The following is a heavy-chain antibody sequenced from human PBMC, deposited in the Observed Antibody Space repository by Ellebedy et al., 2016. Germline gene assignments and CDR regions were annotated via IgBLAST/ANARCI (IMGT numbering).Heavy chain of an antibody. V-gene: IGHV3-23*01. CDR3: ARVPNSSGWYQPD. Sequence: GGSLRLSCAASGFTFSSYAMSWVRQAPGKGLEWVSAISGSGGSTYYADSVKGRFTISRDNAKNSLYLQMNSLRDEDTAVYYCARVPNSSGWYQPDWGQGTLVTVSS. J-gene: IGHJ4*02. D-gene: IGHD6-19*01. CDR1: GFTFSSYA. CDR2: ISGSGGST.